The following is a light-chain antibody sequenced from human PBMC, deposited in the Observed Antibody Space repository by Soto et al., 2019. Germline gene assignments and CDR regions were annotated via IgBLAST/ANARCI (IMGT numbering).Light chain of an antibody. CDR1: QSVSRD. CDR3: QQYNNWPPAWT. Sequence: EIVMTQSPATLSVSPGERATLSCRASQSVSRDLAWYQQKPGQAPRLLIYDTSTRATGVPARFSGSGSGTEFTLTISSLQSEDFAVYYCQQYNNWPPAWTFGQGTQVEIK. J-gene: IGKJ1*01. CDR2: DTS. V-gene: IGKV3-15*01.